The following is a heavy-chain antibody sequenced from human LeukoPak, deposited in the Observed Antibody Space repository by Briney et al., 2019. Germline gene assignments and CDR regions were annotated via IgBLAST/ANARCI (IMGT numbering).Heavy chain of an antibody. D-gene: IGHD3-10*01. J-gene: IGHJ4*02. CDR1: GGSISSSGYL. Sequence: SETLSLTCTVLGGSISSSGYLWGWIRQPPGKGLELIGNIRSSGSTFYNPSLKSRVTISVDTSKNQFSLNLSSVTAADTAVYYCLRSHGAYWGQGTLVTVSS. CDR2: IRSSGST. V-gene: IGHV4-39*01. CDR3: LRSHGAY.